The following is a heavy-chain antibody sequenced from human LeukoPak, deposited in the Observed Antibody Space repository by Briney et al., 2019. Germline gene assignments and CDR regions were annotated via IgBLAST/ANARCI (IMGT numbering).Heavy chain of an antibody. CDR1: GYTFTGYY. J-gene: IGHJ4*02. Sequence: ASVKVSCKASGYTFTGYYMYWVRQAPGQGLEWMGWINPNSGGTNYAQKFQGRVTMTRDTSISTAYMELSRLRSDDTAVYYCARGDDFRSGYQMMNFDYWGQGTLVSVSS. CDR2: INPNSGGT. CDR3: ARGDDFRSGYQMMNFDY. V-gene: IGHV1-2*02. D-gene: IGHD3-3*01.